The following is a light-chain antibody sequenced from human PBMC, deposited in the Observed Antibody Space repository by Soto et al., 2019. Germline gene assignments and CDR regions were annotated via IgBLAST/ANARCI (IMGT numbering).Light chain of an antibody. CDR2: EAS. CDR3: QQYNSYPT. CDR1: QSISSW. Sequence: DIQMTQSPSTLSASVGDRVTITCRASQSISSWLAWYQQKPGKAPNLLIYEASSLKSGVPSRFSGSGSGTEFTLPISSLQPDDFATYYCQQYNSYPTFGGGTKVEIK. J-gene: IGKJ4*01. V-gene: IGKV1-5*01.